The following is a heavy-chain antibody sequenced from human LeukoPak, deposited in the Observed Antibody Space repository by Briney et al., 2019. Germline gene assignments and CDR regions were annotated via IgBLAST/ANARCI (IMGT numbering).Heavy chain of an antibody. CDR2: IYHSGST. Sequence: SGTLSLTCAVSGGSISSSNWWSWVRQPPGKGLEWIGEIYHSGSTNYNPSLKSRVTISVDKSKNQFPLKLSSVTAADTAVYYCARAHYDILTGIDYWGQGTLVTVSS. D-gene: IGHD3-9*01. CDR1: GGSISSSNW. CDR3: ARAHYDILTGIDY. V-gene: IGHV4-4*02. J-gene: IGHJ4*02.